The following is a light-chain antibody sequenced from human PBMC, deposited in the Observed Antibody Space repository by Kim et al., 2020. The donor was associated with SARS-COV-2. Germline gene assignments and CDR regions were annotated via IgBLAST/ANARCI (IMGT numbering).Light chain of an antibody. CDR1: QGVSSY. CDR3: HQRNYWPYT. Sequence: SLSPGARATLSCRASQGVSSYLAWYQHKPGQAPRLLISDASNRATGIPARFSGSGSGTDFILTISSLEPEDFAVYYCHQRNYWPYTFGQGTKLEI. J-gene: IGKJ2*01. V-gene: IGKV3-11*01. CDR2: DAS.